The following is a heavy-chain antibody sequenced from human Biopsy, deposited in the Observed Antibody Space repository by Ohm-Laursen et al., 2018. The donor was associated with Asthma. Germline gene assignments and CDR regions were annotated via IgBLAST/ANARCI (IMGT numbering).Heavy chain of an antibody. D-gene: IGHD2-21*02. V-gene: IGHV3-30*04. Sequence: SLRLSCAASGFTFDNYTMHWVRQAPGKGMEWVTIISYDGRNTYYADSVEGRFTISRDNSKNTPFLQMSSLRPEDTAVYYCARGGLHYYEYYGMDVWGQGITVTVSS. J-gene: IGHJ6*02. CDR1: GFTFDNYT. CDR2: ISYDGRNT. CDR3: ARGGLHYYEYYGMDV.